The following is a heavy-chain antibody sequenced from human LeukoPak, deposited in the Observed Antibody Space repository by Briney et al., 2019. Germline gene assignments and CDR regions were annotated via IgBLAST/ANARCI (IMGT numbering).Heavy chain of an antibody. J-gene: IGHJ3*02. V-gene: IGHV3-23*01. CDR2: ISGSGGST. CDR3: AKDIVVLPAAPNDAFDI. CDR1: GLTFSSYA. Sequence: QPGGSLRLSCAASGLTFSSYAMSWVRQAPGKGLEWVSAISGSGGSTYYADSVKGRFTISRDNSKNTLYLQMNSLRAEDTAVYYCAKDIVVLPAAPNDAFDIWGQGTMVTVSS. D-gene: IGHD2-2*01.